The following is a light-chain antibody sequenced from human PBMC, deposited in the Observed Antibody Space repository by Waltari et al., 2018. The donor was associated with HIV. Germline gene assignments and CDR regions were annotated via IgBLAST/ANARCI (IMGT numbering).Light chain of an antibody. J-gene: IGKJ1*01. V-gene: IGKV4-1*01. CDR1: LSLIHYSNYNNY. CDR3: QQYSSPPRT. CDR2: CAS. Sequence: IVVTQSSDSLALSLSDRATIDSSSSLSLIHYSNYNNYLAWYQQKPGQPPKLLIYCASTRAAGVPDRFNGSGSGTDFSLTITSLQAEDVAVYYCQQYSSPPRTFGQGTKVEIK.